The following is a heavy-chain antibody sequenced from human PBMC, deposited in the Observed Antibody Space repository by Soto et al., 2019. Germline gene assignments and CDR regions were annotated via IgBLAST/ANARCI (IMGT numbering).Heavy chain of an antibody. V-gene: IGHV3-30*18. Sequence: GWSLRLSCASSVFTFISYAMHWVRQAPGKGLEWVAVISGDGRDKYHADSVKGRFTISRDNSKNTLYLQMNSLRAEDTAVYYCAKDRTPVADYYFDYWGQGTLVTVSS. CDR3: AKDRTPVADYYFDY. CDR2: ISGDGRDK. J-gene: IGHJ4*02. D-gene: IGHD6-19*01. CDR1: VFTFISYA.